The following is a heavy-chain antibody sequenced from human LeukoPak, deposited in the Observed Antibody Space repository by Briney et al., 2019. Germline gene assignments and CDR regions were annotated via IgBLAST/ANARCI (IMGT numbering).Heavy chain of an antibody. V-gene: IGHV4-39*01. Sequence: SETLSLTCTVSGGSISSSSYYWGWIRQPPGKGLEWIGSIYYSGSTYYNPSLKSRVTISVDTSKNQFSLKLSSVTAADTAVYYCARRIVGVTFDYWGQGTLVTVSS. CDR1: GGSISSSSYY. CDR3: ARRIVGVTFDY. D-gene: IGHD1-26*01. J-gene: IGHJ4*02. CDR2: IYYSGST.